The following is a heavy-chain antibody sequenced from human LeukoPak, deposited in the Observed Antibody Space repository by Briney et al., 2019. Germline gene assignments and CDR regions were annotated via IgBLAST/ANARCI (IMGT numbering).Heavy chain of an antibody. CDR2: ISAYNSNT. D-gene: IGHD3-10*01. V-gene: IGHV1-18*01. Sequence: GASVKVSCKASGYSFTSYGISWVRQAPGQGLEWMGWISAYNSNTNYAQNLQGRVTMTTDTSTSTVYLDLRSLRSDDTAVYYCARVYGSGSYSYDYWGQGTLVTVSS. CDR1: GYSFTSYG. CDR3: ARVYGSGSYSYDY. J-gene: IGHJ4*02.